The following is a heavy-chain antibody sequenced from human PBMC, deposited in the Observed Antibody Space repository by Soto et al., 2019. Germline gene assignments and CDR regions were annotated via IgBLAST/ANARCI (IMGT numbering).Heavy chain of an antibody. CDR1: GFSLSTSGVG. CDR3: AHRLATVTTEHDAFDI. J-gene: IGHJ3*02. CDR2: IYWDDDK. D-gene: IGHD4-17*01. Sequence: QITLKESGPPLVKPTQTLTLTCTFSGFSLSTSGVGVGWIRQPPGKALEWLALIYWDDDKRYSPSLKSRLTITKDTSKNQVVLTMTNMDPVDTATYYCAHRLATVTTEHDAFDIWGQGTMVTVSS. V-gene: IGHV2-5*02.